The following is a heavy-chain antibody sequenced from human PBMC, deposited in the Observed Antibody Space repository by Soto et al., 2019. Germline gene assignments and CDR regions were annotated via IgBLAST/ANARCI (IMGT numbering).Heavy chain of an antibody. CDR1: GGSISSYH. CDR2: IYYSGST. CDR3: ARGLISGYYLYDAFDI. J-gene: IGHJ3*02. V-gene: IGHV4-59*01. Sequence: LSLTCTVSGGSISSYHWNWIRQPPGKGLEWIGYIYYSGSTNYNPSLKSRVTISVDTSKNQFSLKLSSVTAADTAVYYCARGLISGYYLYDAFDIWGQGTMVTVSS. D-gene: IGHD3-22*01.